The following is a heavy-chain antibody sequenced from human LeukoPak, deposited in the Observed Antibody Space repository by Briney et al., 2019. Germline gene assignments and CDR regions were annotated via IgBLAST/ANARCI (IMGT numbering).Heavy chain of an antibody. CDR3: ARAPYGSGFDY. Sequence: GSLRLSCTVSGFTVSTNSMSWIRQPPGKGLEWIGYIHYSGSTNYNPSLKSRVTISVDTSKNQFSLKLSSVTAADTAVYYCARAPYGSGFDYWGQGTLVTVSS. J-gene: IGHJ4*02. CDR2: IHYSGST. D-gene: IGHD3-10*01. CDR1: GFTVSTNS. V-gene: IGHV4-59*02.